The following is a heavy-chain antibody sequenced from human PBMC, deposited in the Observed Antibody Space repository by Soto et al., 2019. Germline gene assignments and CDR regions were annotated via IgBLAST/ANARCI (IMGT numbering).Heavy chain of an antibody. D-gene: IGHD3-9*01. CDR2: INPNSGGT. Sequence: ASVKVSCKASGYTFTGYYMHWVRQAPGQGLEWLGWINPNSGGTNYAQKFQGRVTMTRDTSISTAYMELSRLRSDDTAVYYCAREEKDDILTGYFNWFDPWGQGTLVTVSS. CDR1: GYTFTGYY. V-gene: IGHV1-2*02. CDR3: AREEKDDILTGYFNWFDP. J-gene: IGHJ5*02.